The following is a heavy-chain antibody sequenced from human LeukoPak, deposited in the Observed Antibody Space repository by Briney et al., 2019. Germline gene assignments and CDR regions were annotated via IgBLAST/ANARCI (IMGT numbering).Heavy chain of an antibody. CDR3: ARDLPTPQGTNYYYYMDV. Sequence: ASVKVSCKASGGTFSSYAISWVRQAPGQGLEWMGGIIPIFGAANYAQKFQGRVTITADKSTSTAYMELSSLRSEDTAVYYCARDLPTPQGTNYYYYMDVWGKGTTVTVSS. V-gene: IGHV1-69*06. J-gene: IGHJ6*03. CDR2: IIPIFGAA. CDR1: GGTFSSYA.